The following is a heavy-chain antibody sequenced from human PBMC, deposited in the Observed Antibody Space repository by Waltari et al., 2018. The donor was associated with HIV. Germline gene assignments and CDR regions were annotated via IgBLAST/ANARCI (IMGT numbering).Heavy chain of an antibody. CDR2: IYTSGST. CDR3: ARDFGGSSGFHGMDV. J-gene: IGHJ6*02. V-gene: IGHV4-61*02. D-gene: IGHD1-26*01. Sequence: QVQLQESGPGMVKPSQTLSLTCTVSGGSISSGSYYWSWIRQPAGKGLEWIGRIYTSGSTNYNPSLKSRVTISVDTSKNQFSLKLSSVTAADTAVYYCARDFGGSSGFHGMDVWGQGTTVTVSS. CDR1: GGSISSGSYY.